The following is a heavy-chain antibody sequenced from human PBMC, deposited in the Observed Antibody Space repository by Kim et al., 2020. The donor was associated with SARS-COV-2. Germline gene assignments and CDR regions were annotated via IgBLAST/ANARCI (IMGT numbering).Heavy chain of an antibody. CDR1: GFTFSSYG. J-gene: IGHJ4*02. CDR2: ISYDGSNK. Sequence: GGSLRLSCAASGFTFSSYGMHWVRQAPGKGLEWVAVISYDGSNKYYADSVKGRFTISRDNSKNTLYLQMNSLRAEDTAVYYCAKDLAPEWSSNDPVPFDYWGQGTLVTVSS. CDR3: AKDLAPEWSSNDPVPFDY. D-gene: IGHD6-13*01. V-gene: IGHV3-30*18.